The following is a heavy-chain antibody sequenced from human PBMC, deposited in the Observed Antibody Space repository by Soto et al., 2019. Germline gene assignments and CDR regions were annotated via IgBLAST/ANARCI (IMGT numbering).Heavy chain of an antibody. CDR1: GYTFTSYG. Sequence: GASVKVSCKASGYTFTSYGISWVRQAPGQGLEWMGWISAYNGNTYHAQKLQGRVTMTTDTSTSTAYMELRSLRSDDTAVFYCARDLGGRQYYWGKGTLVTVYS. J-gene: IGHJ4*02. CDR3: ARDLGGRQYY. D-gene: IGHD2-15*01. V-gene: IGHV1-18*01. CDR2: ISAYNGNT.